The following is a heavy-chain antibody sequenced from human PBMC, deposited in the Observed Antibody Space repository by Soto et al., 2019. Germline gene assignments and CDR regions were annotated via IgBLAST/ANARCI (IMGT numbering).Heavy chain of an antibody. V-gene: IGHV3-30-3*01. CDR1: GFTFSSYA. D-gene: IGHD3-10*01. J-gene: IGHJ4*02. Sequence: QVQLVESGGGVVQPGRSLRLSCAASGFTFSSYAMQWVRQAPGKGLVWVAVISYDGSNKYYADSVKGRFTISRDNSKNTLYLQMNSLRAEDTAVYYCARPDYGSGSYPDYWGQGTLVTVSS. CDR2: ISYDGSNK. CDR3: ARPDYGSGSYPDY.